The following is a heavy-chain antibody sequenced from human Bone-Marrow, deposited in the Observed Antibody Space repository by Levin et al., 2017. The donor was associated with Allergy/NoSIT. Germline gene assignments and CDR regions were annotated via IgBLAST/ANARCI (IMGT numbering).Heavy chain of an antibody. J-gene: IGHJ4*02. CDR2: INPTGGGS. CDR3: ARADINPEYSSTWYFDH. Sequence: ASVKVSCKASGYTFTNYYIHWVRQAPGQGLEWMGGINPTGGGSTYAQMFQGRVTMTRDTSTSTVYMELSSLRGEDTAVYYCARADINPEYSSTWYFDHWGQGTLVTVSS. V-gene: IGHV1-46*01. D-gene: IGHD6-13*01. CDR1: GYTFTNYY.